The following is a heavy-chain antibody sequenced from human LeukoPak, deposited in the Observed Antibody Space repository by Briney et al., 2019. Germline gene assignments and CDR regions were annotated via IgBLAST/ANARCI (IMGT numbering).Heavy chain of an antibody. D-gene: IGHD1-20*01. V-gene: IGHV3-30*18. Sequence: PGGSLRLSCAASRFTFSSYGMHWVRQAPGKGLEWVVVISYDGSDKYYADSVKGRFTISRDNSKNTLYLQMNCLRAEDTAVYYCAKSRHPYNWNDGAFFDYWGQGTLVTVSS. J-gene: IGHJ4*02. CDR2: ISYDGSDK. CDR3: AKSRHPYNWNDGAFFDY. CDR1: RFTFSSYG.